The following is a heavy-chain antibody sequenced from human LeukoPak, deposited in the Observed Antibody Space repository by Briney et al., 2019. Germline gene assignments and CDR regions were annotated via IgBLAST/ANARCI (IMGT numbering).Heavy chain of an antibody. V-gene: IGHV4-30-2*01. D-gene: IGHD3-16*01. CDR1: GGSISSGGYY. CDR3: ARGGDFDY. CDR2: IYHSGST. Sequence: SETLSLTCAVSGGSISSGGYYWSWLRQPQGQGLEWIGYIYHSGSTYYNPSLRSRVTISVDRSKNQFSLKLSSVAAADTAVYYCARGGDFDYWGQGTLVTVSS. J-gene: IGHJ4*02.